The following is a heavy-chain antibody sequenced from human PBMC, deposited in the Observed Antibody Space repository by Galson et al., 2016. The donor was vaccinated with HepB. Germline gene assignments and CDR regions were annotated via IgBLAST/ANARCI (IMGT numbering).Heavy chain of an antibody. Sequence: PALVKPTQTLTLTCTVSGFSLNNPRMGVSWIRQPPGKALEWLAHIFSNGGKSYSTSLKSRLTISRDTSNSQVVLTMTNVDPVDTGTYYCAQIEQMPPGWYGFDVWGQGTTVTVSS. V-gene: IGHV2-26*01. CDR3: AQIEQMPPGWYGFDV. CDR2: IFSNGGK. J-gene: IGHJ6*02. CDR1: GFSLNNPRMG. D-gene: IGHD2-2*01.